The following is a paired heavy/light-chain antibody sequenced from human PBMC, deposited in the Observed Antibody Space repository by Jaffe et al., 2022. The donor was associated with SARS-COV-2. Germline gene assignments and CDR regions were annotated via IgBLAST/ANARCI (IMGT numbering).Light chain of an antibody. CDR2: AAS. J-gene: IGKJ5*01. CDR1: QSISSY. CDR3: QQSYSTPHH. Sequence: DIQMTQSPSSLSASVGDRVTITCRASQSISSYLNWYQQKPGKAPKLLIYAASSLQSGVPSRFSGSGSGTDFTLTISSLQPEDFATYYCQQSYSTPHHFGQGTRLEIK. V-gene: IGKV1-39*01.
Heavy chain of an antibody. D-gene: IGHD3-3*01. CDR1: GGSISSYY. Sequence: QVQLQESGPGLVKPSETLSLTCTVSGGSISSYYWSWIRQPAGKGLEWIGRIYTSGSTNYNPSLKSRVTMSVDTSKNQFSLKLSSVTAADTAVYYCASGYYDFWSGYYIEHWGQGTLVTVSS. CDR3: ASGYYDFWSGYYIEH. J-gene: IGHJ5*02. CDR2: IYTSGST. V-gene: IGHV4-4*07.